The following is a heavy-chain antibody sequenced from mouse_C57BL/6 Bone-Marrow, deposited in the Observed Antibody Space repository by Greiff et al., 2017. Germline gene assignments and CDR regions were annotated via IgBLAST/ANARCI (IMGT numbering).Heavy chain of an antibody. CDR3: GGDWYFDV. Sequence: QVQLQQSGPELVKPGASVKISCKASGYAFSSSWMNWVKQRPGKGLEWVGRIYPGDGDTNYNGKFKGKATLTADNSSSTAYMQLSSLTSEDSAVYFCGGDWYFDVWGTGTTVTVSS. CDR2: IYPGDGDT. J-gene: IGHJ1*03. V-gene: IGHV1-82*01. CDR1: GYAFSSSW.